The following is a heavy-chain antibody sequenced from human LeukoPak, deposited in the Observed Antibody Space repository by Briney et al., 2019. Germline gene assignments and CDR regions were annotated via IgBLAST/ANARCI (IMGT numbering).Heavy chain of an antibody. J-gene: IGHJ4*02. V-gene: IGHV3-7*01. CDR2: IKQDGSEK. CDR3: ARPYYYDSSGRAPDY. D-gene: IGHD3-22*01. Sequence: PGGSLRLSCAASGFTFSSYWMSWVRQAPGKGLEWVANIKQDGSEKYYVDSVKGRFTISRDNAKNSLYLQMNSLRAEDTAVYYCARPYYYDSSGRAPDYWGQGTLVTVSS. CDR1: GFTFSSYW.